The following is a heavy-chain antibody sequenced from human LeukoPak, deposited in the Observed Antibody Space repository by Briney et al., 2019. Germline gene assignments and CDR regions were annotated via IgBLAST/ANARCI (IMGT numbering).Heavy chain of an antibody. CDR3: ARLRRITAAASYNYDMDV. V-gene: IGHV4-34*01. Sequence: SGTLSLTCGVSGGSLTGYYWTWIRQPPGKGLEWIGEIRHSGSTTYSPSLKSRVTISVDTSKHQVSLKLTSVTAADTAIYYCARLRRITAAASYNYDMDVWGSGTTVTVSS. CDR1: GGSLTGYY. CDR2: IRHSGST. J-gene: IGHJ6*03. D-gene: IGHD6-13*01.